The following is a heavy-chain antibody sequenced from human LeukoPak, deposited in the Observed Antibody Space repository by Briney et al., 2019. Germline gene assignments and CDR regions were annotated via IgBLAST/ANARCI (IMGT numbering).Heavy chain of an antibody. CDR2: IYTSGST. CDR1: GGSISSYY. Sequence: PSETLSLTCTVSGGSISSYYWSWIRQPAGKGLEWIGRIYTSGSTNYNPSLESRVTMSVDTSKNQFSLKLSSVTAADTAVYYCARDITWELLLGGWFDPWGQGTLVTVSS. J-gene: IGHJ5*02. CDR3: ARDITWELLLGGWFDP. D-gene: IGHD1-26*01. V-gene: IGHV4-4*07.